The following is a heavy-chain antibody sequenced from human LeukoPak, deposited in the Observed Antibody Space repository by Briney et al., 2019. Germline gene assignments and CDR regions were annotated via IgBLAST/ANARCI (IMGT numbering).Heavy chain of an antibody. CDR1: GYTFTSYY. V-gene: IGHV1-46*01. CDR3: ARVLSAILDLGY. J-gene: IGHJ4*02. CDR2: IDPSGGST. Sequence: ASVKVSCKASGYTFTSYYMHWVRQAPGQGLEWMGIIDPSGGSTSYAQKFQGRVTMTRDTSTSTVYMELSSLRSEDTAVYYCARVLSAILDLGYWGQGTLVTVSS. D-gene: IGHD1-7*01.